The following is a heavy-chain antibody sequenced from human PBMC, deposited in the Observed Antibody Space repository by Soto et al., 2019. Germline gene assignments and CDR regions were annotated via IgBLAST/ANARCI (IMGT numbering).Heavy chain of an antibody. CDR3: ARPGVLLSFGEDYYGMDV. D-gene: IGHD3-10*01. CDR2: IDPSDSYT. Sequence: PGESLKISCKGSGYSFTSYWISWVRQMPGKGLEWMGRIDPSDSYTNYSPSFQGHVTISADKSISTAYLQWSSLKASDTAMYYCARPGVLLSFGEDYYGMDVWGQGTTVTVSS. CDR1: GYSFTSYW. J-gene: IGHJ6*02. V-gene: IGHV5-10-1*01.